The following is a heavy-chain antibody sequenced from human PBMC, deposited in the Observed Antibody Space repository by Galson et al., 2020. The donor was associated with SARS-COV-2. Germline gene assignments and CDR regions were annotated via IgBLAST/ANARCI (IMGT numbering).Heavy chain of an antibody. CDR1: GFTFSSYA. V-gene: IGHV3-23*01. Sequence: GGSLRLSCAASGFTFSSYAMSWVRQAPGKGLEWVSAISGSGGSTYYADSVKGRFTISRDNSKNTLYLQMNSLRAEDTAVYYCAKDQFLIAGIAVAGSYFDYWGQGTLVTVS. J-gene: IGHJ4*02. CDR2: ISGSGGST. CDR3: AKDQFLIAGIAVAGSYFDY. D-gene: IGHD6-19*01.